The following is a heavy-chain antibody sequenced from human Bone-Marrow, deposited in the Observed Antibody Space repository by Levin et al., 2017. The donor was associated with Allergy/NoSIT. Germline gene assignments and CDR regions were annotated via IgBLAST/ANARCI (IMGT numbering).Heavy chain of an antibody. Sequence: GGSLRLSCKASGGTFSNSAVNWVRQAPGQGLEWMGSIIPMFETPTYAQKFQGRVTLTADKSTSTAFMEVTSLRSEDTAVYYCATATLTIAARPSWFDPWGQGTLVIVSS. V-gene: IGHV1-69*06. D-gene: IGHD6-6*01. CDR2: IIPMFETP. CDR1: GGTFSNSA. J-gene: IGHJ5*02. CDR3: ATATLTIAARPSWFDP.